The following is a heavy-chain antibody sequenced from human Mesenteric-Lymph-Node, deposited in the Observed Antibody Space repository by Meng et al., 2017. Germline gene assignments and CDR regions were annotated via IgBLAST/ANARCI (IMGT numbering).Heavy chain of an antibody. CDR1: GFTFSTYW. D-gene: IGHD3-22*01. CDR2: ISPDGSST. J-gene: IGHJ3*02. Sequence: GESLKISCAASGFTFSTYWMLWVRQVPGEGLVWVSRISPDGSSTSYADSVKGRFTISRDNAKNTLYLQMNSLRVEDTAVYYCLSPAGITAIVAENDDFDIWGQGTMVTVSS. V-gene: IGHV3-74*01. CDR3: LSPAGITAIVAENDDFDI.